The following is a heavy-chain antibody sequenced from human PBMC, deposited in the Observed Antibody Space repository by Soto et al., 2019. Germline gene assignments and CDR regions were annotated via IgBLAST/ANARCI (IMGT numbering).Heavy chain of an antibody. J-gene: IGHJ4*02. CDR3: AKDRAAVADYFDY. D-gene: IGHD6-19*01. Sequence: XXSLRLSCAASGFTFIRSAISCVRQAPGKGLEWVSAISGSGGSTYYADSVKGRFTISRDNSKNTLYLQMNSLRAEDTAVYYCAKDRAAVADYFDYWGQGTLVNVSS. CDR2: ISGSGGST. V-gene: IGHV3-23*01. CDR1: GFTFIRSA.